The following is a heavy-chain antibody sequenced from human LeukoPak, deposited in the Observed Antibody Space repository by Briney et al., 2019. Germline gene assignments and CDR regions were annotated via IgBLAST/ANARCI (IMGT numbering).Heavy chain of an antibody. CDR2: IKSKIDGGTT. Sequence: GGSLRLSCAASGYTFSNAWMSWVRQAPGKGLEWVGRIKSKIDGGTTDYAAPVKGRFTISRDDSKNTLYLQMNSLKTEDTAVYYCTTDDYVWGSYRSYWGQGTLVTVSS. V-gene: IGHV3-15*01. CDR1: GYTFSNAW. J-gene: IGHJ4*02. CDR3: TTDDYVWGSYRSY. D-gene: IGHD3-16*02.